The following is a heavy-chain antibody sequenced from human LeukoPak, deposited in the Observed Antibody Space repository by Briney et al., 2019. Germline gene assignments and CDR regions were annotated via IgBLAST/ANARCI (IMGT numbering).Heavy chain of an antibody. V-gene: IGHV4-4*07. D-gene: IGHD2-21*01. CDR1: GASITGNYY. CDR2: ANTRGST. J-gene: IGHJ6*03. CDR3: ARGIPTYYYMDV. Sequence: SETLSLTCTVSGASITGNYYWSWIRQPAGKGLEWIGRANTRGSTNYNPSLKSRVTMSADASENQISLKLASVTAADTAVYYCARGIPTYYYMDVWGKGTTVTVSS.